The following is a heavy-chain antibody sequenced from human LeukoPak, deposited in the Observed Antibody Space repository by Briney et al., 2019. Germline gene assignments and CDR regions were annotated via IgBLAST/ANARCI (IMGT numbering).Heavy chain of an antibody. CDR1: GGPISSYY. D-gene: IGHD6-19*01. Sequence: SETLSLTCTVSGGPISSYYWSWIRQPPGKGLEWIGYIYYSGSTNYTPSLKSRVTISVDTSKNQFSLKLSSVTAADTAVYYCARDRLSSGWYSGFDYWGQGTLVTVSS. CDR2: IYYSGST. V-gene: IGHV4-59*01. J-gene: IGHJ4*02. CDR3: ARDRLSSGWYSGFDY.